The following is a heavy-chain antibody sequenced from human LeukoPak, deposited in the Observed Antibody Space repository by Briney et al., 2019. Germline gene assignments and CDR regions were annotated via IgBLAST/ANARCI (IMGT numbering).Heavy chain of an antibody. CDR2: ISGSGSST. D-gene: IGHD3-3*01. CDR1: GFNYITYA. Sequence: PGGSLRLSCAASGFNYITYAMTWVRQAPGKGLEWISGISGSGSSTYYADSVKGRFTISRDNAKNTLYLQMNRLRAEDTAVYYCAKRDSSNDFWSGYHAFDFWGQGTMVTVS. V-gene: IGHV3-23*01. CDR3: AKRDSSNDFWSGYHAFDF. J-gene: IGHJ3*01.